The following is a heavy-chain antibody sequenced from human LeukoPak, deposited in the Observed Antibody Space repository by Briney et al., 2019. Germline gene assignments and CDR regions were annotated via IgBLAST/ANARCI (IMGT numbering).Heavy chain of an antibody. Sequence: PRGSLKLSCAPSGFTFTGSAIHWVRQSSGKGREWVGQIDKKDKGYATATAYAASVKGRFTISRNDSINTAYLQMKSLKTEDTALYYCTRDSGTYNWFDPWGQGTLVTVSS. CDR2: IDKKDKGYATAT. CDR1: GFTFTGSA. J-gene: IGHJ5*02. CDR3: TRDSGTYNWFDP. D-gene: IGHD1-26*01. V-gene: IGHV3-73*01.